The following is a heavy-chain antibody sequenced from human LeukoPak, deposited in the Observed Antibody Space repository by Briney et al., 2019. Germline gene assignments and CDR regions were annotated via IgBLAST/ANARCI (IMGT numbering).Heavy chain of an antibody. D-gene: IGHD6-6*01. J-gene: IGHJ4*02. Sequence: QPGGSLRLSCAASGFTFSSYEMNWVRQAPGEGLEWVSYISSSGSTIFYADSVKGRFTISRDNAKNSLYLQMNSLRAEDTAVYHCARLYSSSSGLRASDYWGQGTLVTVSS. CDR1: GFTFSSYE. V-gene: IGHV3-48*03. CDR2: ISSSGSTI. CDR3: ARLYSSSSGLRASDY.